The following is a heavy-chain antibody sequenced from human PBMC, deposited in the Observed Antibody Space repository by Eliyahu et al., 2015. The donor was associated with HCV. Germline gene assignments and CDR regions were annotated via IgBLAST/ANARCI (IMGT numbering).Heavy chain of an antibody. CDR3: ATPGADFWSGYPSDY. D-gene: IGHD3-3*01. CDR1: GFPFXSXA. J-gene: IGHJ4*02. CDR2: ISGSGGST. V-gene: IGHV3-23*01. Sequence: EVQLLESGGGLVQPGGSLRLSXAASGFPFXSXAMSWVRQAPGKGLEWVSAISGSGGSTYYADSVKGRFTISRDNSKNTLYLQMNSLRAEDTAVYYCATPGADFWSGYPSDYWGQGTLVTVSS.